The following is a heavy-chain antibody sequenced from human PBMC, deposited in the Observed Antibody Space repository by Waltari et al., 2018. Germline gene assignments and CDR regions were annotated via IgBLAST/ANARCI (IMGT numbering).Heavy chain of an antibody. CDR3: ARGWRGNYGFYYYGMDV. CDR1: GGSISTHY. D-gene: IGHD4-4*01. Sequence: QVQLQESGPGLVKPSETLSLTCTVSGGSISTHYWSWNRQPPGKGLEWIGSIFYSGSTNYNPSRKSRVTISVDTSRDQFSLKLSSVTAADTAVYYCARGWRGNYGFYYYGMDVWGQGTTVTVSS. V-gene: IGHV4-59*11. J-gene: IGHJ6*02. CDR2: IFYSGST.